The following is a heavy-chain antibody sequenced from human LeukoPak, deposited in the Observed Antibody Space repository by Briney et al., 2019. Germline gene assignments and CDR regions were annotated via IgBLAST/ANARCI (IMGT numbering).Heavy chain of an antibody. J-gene: IGHJ5*02. Sequence: SETLSLTCTVSGGSISSSSYYWGWIRQPPGKGLEWIGSIYYSGSTYYNPSLKSRVTLSVDTSKNQFSLKLSSVTAADTAVYYCARGGYCSSTSCHPHWFDPWGQGTLVTVSS. CDR2: IYYSGST. CDR1: GGSISSSSYY. V-gene: IGHV4-39*07. CDR3: ARGGYCSSTSCHPHWFDP. D-gene: IGHD2-2*01.